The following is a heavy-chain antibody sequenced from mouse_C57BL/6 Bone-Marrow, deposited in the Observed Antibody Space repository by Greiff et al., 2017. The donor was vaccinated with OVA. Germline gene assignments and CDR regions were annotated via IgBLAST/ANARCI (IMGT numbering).Heavy chain of an antibody. CDR3: AISIIFLYYYGSSFDY. V-gene: IGHV1-39*01. CDR2: INPNYGTP. CDR1: GYSFTDYN. J-gene: IGHJ2*01. D-gene: IGHD1-1*01. Sequence: VQLQQSGPELVKPGASVKISCKASGYSFTDYNMNWVKQSNGKSLEWIGVINPNYGTPSYNQKFKGKAKLTVEQSYSTAYMQLNSLTSEYSAVYYCAISIIFLYYYGSSFDYWGQGTTLTVSS.